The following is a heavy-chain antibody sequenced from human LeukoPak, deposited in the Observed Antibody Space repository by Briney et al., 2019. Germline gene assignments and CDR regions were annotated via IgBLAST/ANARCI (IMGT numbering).Heavy chain of an antibody. D-gene: IGHD3-3*01. CDR1: GFTFSSYS. J-gene: IGHJ4*02. CDR2: ISSSSSTI. V-gene: IGHV3-48*01. CDR3: ARLGQSDTYDFWSGYYGGGFDY. Sequence: GGSLRLSCAASGFTFSSYSMNWVRQAPGKGLEWVSYISSSSSTIYYADSVKGRFTTSRDNSKNTLYLQMNSLRAEDTAVYYCARLGQSDTYDFWSGYYGGGFDYWGQGTLVTVSS.